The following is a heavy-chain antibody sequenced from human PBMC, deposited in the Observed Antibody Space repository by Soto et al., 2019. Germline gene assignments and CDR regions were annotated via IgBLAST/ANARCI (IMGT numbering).Heavy chain of an antibody. D-gene: IGHD3-22*01. CDR2: TYYRSKWYN. CDR3: ARGPYYYDSSGYGDWFDP. Sequence: SQTLSLTCAISGDSVSSNSAAWNWIRQSPSRGLEWLGRTYYRSKWYNDYAGSVKSRITINPDTSKNQFSLQLNSVTPDDTAVYYCARGPYYYDSSGYGDWFDPWGQGTLVTVSS. V-gene: IGHV6-1*01. J-gene: IGHJ5*02. CDR1: GDSVSSNSAA.